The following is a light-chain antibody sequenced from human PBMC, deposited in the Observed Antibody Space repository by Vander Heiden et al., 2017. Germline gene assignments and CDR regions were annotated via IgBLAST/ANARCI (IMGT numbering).Light chain of an antibody. J-gene: IGKJ5*01. CDR3: QQRSNWPPEIT. CDR2: DAS. Sequence: EILFTQSPAPPSLSPGERATLSCRASQSVSSYLAWYQQKPGQAPRLLIYDASNRATGIPARFSGSGSGTDFTLTISSLEPEDFAVYYCQQRSNWPPEITFGQGTRLEIK. CDR1: QSVSSY. V-gene: IGKV3-11*01.